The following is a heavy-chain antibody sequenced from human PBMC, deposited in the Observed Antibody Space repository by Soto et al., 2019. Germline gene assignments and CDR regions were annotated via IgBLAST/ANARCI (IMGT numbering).Heavy chain of an antibody. V-gene: IGHV1-69*06. D-gene: IGHD6-19*01. J-gene: IGHJ5*02. CDR2: IIPIFGTA. Sequence: GASVKVSCKASGCTFSSYSISWVRQAPGQGLEWMGGIIPIFGTANYAQKFQGRVTITADKSTSTAYMELSSLRSEDTAVYYCARGVAGSGLNWFDPWGQGTLVTVSS. CDR3: ARGVAGSGLNWFDP. CDR1: GCTFSSYS.